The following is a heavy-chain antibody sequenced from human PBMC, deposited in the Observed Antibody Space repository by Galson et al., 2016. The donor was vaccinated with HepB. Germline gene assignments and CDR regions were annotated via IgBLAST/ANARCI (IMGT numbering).Heavy chain of an antibody. CDR1: GYTFTSYY. J-gene: IGHJ4*02. Sequence: SVKVSCKASGYTFTSYYMHWARQAPGQGLEWMGIINPSGGSTSYAQKFQGRVTVTRDTSTSTVYMELSSLRSEDTAVYYVARGTGTGGYFDYWGQGTLVTVSS. V-gene: IGHV1-46*01. D-gene: IGHD3/OR15-3a*01. CDR3: ARGTGTGGYFDY. CDR2: INPSGGST.